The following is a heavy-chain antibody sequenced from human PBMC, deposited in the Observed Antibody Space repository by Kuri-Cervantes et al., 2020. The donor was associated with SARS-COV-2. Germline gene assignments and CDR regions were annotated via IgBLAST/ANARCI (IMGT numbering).Heavy chain of an antibody. V-gene: IGHV3-53*01. CDR3: AGSRRDAYTFDF. J-gene: IGHJ4*02. D-gene: IGHD5-24*01. Sequence: GESLKISCAASGFTFSSYSMNWVRQAPGKGLEWVSVIYSGGGTYYADSVKGRFTISRDNSKNTLYFQMNSLRAEDTAVYYCAGSRRDAYTFDFWGQGTLVTVSS. CDR2: IYSGGGT. CDR1: GFTFSSYS.